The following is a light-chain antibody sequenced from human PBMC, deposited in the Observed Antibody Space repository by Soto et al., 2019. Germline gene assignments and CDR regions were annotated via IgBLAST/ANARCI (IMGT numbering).Light chain of an antibody. CDR2: EVF. J-gene: IGLJ3*02. V-gene: IGLV2-8*01. CDR3: SSYAGSDSVL. Sequence: QSALNQPPSVSGSPGQSLTISCTGTSSDVGGYNYVSWYHHHPGKAPKLIIYEVFKRPSGVPDRFSGSKSGNTASRTVSGLHAEDEADYYFSSYAGSDSVLFGGGTKLTVL. CDR1: SSDVGGYNY.